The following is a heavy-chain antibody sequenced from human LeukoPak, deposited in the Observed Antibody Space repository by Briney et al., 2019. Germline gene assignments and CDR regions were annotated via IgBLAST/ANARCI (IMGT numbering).Heavy chain of an antibody. CDR1: GGSISSYY. V-gene: IGHV4-59*01. CDR2: IYYSGST. Sequence: SETLSLTCTVSGGSISSYYWSWIRQPPGKGLEWIGYIYYSGSTNYNPSLKSRVTISVGTSKNQFSLKLSSVTAADTAVYYCARGSLGDPFTDGAFDIWGQGTMVTVSS. D-gene: IGHD3-16*01. J-gene: IGHJ3*02. CDR3: ARGSLGDPFTDGAFDI.